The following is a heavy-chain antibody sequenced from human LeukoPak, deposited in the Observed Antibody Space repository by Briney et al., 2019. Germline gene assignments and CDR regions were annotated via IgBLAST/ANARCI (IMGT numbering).Heavy chain of an antibody. CDR2: ISSSGSNT. CDR1: GFTFSDYY. Sequence: GGSLRLSCAASGFTFSDYYMSWIRQAPGKGLEWVSYISSSGSNTYYADSVKGRFTISRDNAKNSLYLQMNSLRAEDTAVYYCARLVRGVIMSYYFDYWGQGTLVTVSS. D-gene: IGHD3-10*01. V-gene: IGHV3-11*04. CDR3: ARLVRGVIMSYYFDY. J-gene: IGHJ4*02.